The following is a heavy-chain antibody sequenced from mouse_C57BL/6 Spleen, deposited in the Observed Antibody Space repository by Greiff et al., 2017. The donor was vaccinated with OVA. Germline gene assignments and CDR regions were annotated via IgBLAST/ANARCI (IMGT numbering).Heavy chain of an antibody. CDR2: ISDGGSYT. CDR1: GFTFSSYA. D-gene: IGHD3-1*01. J-gene: IGHJ2*01. CDR3: ARESGALFDY. Sequence: EVQGVESGGGLVKPGGSLKLSCAASGFTFSSYAMSWVRQTPEKRLEWVATISDGGSYTYYPDNVKGRFTISRDNAKNSLYLQMSHLKSEDTAMYYCARESGALFDYWGQGTTLTVSS. V-gene: IGHV5-4*01.